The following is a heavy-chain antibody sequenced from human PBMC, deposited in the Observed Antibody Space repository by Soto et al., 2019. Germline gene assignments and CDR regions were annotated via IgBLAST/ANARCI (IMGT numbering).Heavy chain of an antibody. Sequence: QVQLQESGPGLVKPSQTLSLTCTVSGGSISSGGYYWSWIRQHPGKGLEWIGYIYYSGSTYYNPSLKSPVTISVDTSKNQFSLKLSSVTAADTAVNYCARVLCQWCMLYRYYYYYYMDVWGKGTTVTVSS. J-gene: IGHJ6*03. CDR3: ARVLCQWCMLYRYYYYYYMDV. D-gene: IGHD2-8*02. CDR2: IYYSGST. CDR1: GGSISSGGYY. V-gene: IGHV4-31*01.